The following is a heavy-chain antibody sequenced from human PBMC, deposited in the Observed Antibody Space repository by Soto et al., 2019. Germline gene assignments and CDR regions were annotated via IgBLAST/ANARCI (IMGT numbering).Heavy chain of an antibody. J-gene: IGHJ4*02. V-gene: IGHV1-18*01. CDR3: GRGLGGGWYYFDY. D-gene: IGHD6-19*01. CDR1: GYTFLKYG. CDR2: ITVNSGNT. Sequence: QGQLVQSGVEVKKPGASVKVSCKASGYTFLKYGIGWVRQAPGQGLEWMGWITVNSGNTNYPQKFQGRVTLTTDTSTSTAYMELRSLTSADTAVYYCGRGLGGGWYYFDYWGPGTLVTVSS.